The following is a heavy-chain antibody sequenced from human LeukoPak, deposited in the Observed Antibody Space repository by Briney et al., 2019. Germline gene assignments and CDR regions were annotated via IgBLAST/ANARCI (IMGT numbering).Heavy chain of an antibody. D-gene: IGHD3-16*01. V-gene: IGHV4-59*01. Sequence: SETLSLTCTVSGGSISTYYWIWIRQSPGKGLEWIGYIYDSGSTNYNPSPKSRVTISVDRSKNQFSLKLSSVTAADTAVYYCARVGGIGAFDIWGQGTMVTVSS. CDR1: GGSISTYY. J-gene: IGHJ3*02. CDR2: IYDSGST. CDR3: ARVGGIGAFDI.